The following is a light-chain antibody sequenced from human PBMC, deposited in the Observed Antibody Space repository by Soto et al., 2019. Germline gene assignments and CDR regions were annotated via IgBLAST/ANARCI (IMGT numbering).Light chain of an antibody. CDR3: QKYDSAPT. Sequence: DMQMTQYPSTLSASVGDRVTITCRASQRISSWLAWYQQKAGKAPKLLIYDASTLESGVPSRFSGSGSGTEFTLTISSLQPEDVASYYCQKYDSAPTFGPGTKVDIK. V-gene: IGKV1-5*01. CDR2: DAS. J-gene: IGKJ1*01. CDR1: QRISSW.